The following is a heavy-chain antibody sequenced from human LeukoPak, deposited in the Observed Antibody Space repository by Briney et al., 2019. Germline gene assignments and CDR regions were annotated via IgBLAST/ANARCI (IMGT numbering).Heavy chain of an antibody. J-gene: IGHJ4*02. D-gene: IGHD3-22*01. CDR2: ISSSSSTI. V-gene: IGHV3-48*04. CDR1: GFTFSSYS. CDR3: ARDRQHYLGYYYDSSGYPDY. Sequence: GGSLRLTCAASGFTFSSYSMNWVRQAPGKGLEWVSYISSSSSTIYYADSVKGRFTISRDDAKNSLYLQMNSLRAEDTAVYYCARDRQHYLGYYYDSSGYPDYWGQGTLVTVSS.